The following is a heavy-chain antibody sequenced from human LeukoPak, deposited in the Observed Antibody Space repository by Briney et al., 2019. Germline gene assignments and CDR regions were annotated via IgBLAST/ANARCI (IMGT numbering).Heavy chain of an antibody. CDR2: ISAYNGDT. CDR3: ARGGTTWSPDY. J-gene: IGHJ4*02. Sequence: ASVRVSCKASGYTFTLYDINWVRQAPGQGLEWMGCISAYNGDTHYAPKLRGRVTMTTDTSTTTAYMELRSLRSDGTAVYYCARGGTTWSPDYWGQGTLVTVSS. CDR1: GYTFTLYD. D-gene: IGHD6-13*01. V-gene: IGHV1-18*01.